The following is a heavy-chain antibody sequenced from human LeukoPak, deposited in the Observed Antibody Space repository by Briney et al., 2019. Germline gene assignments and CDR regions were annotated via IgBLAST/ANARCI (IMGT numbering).Heavy chain of an antibody. CDR3: ARDQGSSWPNDAFDI. D-gene: IGHD6-13*01. CDR1: GGSISSYY. J-gene: IGHJ3*02. Sequence: SETLSLTCTVSGGSISSYYWSWIRQPPGKGLEWIGFISYSGSTNYNPSLKSRVTISLDTSKNQFSLKLNSVTAADTAVYYCARDQGSSWPNDAFDIWGQGTKVTVSS. CDR2: ISYSGST. V-gene: IGHV4-59*13.